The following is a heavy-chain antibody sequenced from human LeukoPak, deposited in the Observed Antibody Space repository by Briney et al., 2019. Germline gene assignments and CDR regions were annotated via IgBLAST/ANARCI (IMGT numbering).Heavy chain of an antibody. V-gene: IGHV4-59*01. D-gene: IGHD4-17*01. CDR1: GFTISSYS. J-gene: IGHJ4*02. CDR3: ARAVTTGLDYFDY. Sequence: SGSLTLTCAASGFTISSYSRSWVRQAPGAGLEWVGYIYHSGSNTNYNPSLKGRVTISIDTSKNQFSLKMNSVTAEDTAVYYCARAVTTGLDYFDYWGQGILITVSS. CDR2: IYHSGSNT.